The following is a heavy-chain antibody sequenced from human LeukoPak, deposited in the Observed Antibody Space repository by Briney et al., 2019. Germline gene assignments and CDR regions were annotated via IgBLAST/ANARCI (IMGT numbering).Heavy chain of an antibody. Sequence: GGSLRLSCAASGFTFSSYTMNWVRQAPGKGLEWVSSISSTSTYIHDADSVKGRFTIYRDNAKNSLYLQMNSLRAEDTAMYYCARGMRQIDDAFDLWGQGTMVTVSS. CDR3: ARGMRQIDDAFDL. D-gene: IGHD6-25*01. CDR1: GFTFSSYT. CDR2: ISSTSTYI. J-gene: IGHJ3*01. V-gene: IGHV3-21*06.